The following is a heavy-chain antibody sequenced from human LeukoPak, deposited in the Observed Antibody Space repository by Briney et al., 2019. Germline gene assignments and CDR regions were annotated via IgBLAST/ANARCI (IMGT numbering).Heavy chain of an antibody. Sequence: PGGSLRLSCAVSGFIVNNKYMTWVRQAPGKGLEWVSVIYEGGSSDYADSVKGRFSVSRDDSKNTVYLQMNSLRAEDTAVYYCARDGGIAVAGTFDYWGQGTLVTVSS. CDR3: ARDGGIAVAGTFDY. V-gene: IGHV3-66*01. CDR1: GFIVNNKY. J-gene: IGHJ4*02. CDR2: IYEGGSS. D-gene: IGHD6-19*01.